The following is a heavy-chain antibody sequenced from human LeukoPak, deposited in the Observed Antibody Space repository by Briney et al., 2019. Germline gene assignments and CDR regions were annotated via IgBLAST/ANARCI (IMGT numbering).Heavy chain of an antibody. D-gene: IGHD1-26*01. CDR2: ISSSGSSI. V-gene: IGHV3-11*04. J-gene: IGHJ4*02. Sequence: GGSLRLSCAASGFTFRDYYMSWIRQAPGKGLEGVSHISSSGSSIYSADSVKGQFTISRDNAKNSLYLQMNSLRAEDTAVYYCARVKGSYCLDYWGQGTLATASS. CDR3: ARVKGSYCLDY. CDR1: GFTFRDYY.